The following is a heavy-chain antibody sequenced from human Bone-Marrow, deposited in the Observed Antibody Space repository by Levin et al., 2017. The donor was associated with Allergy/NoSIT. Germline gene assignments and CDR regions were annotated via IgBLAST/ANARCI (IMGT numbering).Heavy chain of an antibody. CDR2: IYYSGST. CDR1: GGSISSSSYY. V-gene: IGHV4-39*07. CDR3: ARDWAAALDY. Sequence: PSETLSLTCTVSGGSISSSSYYWGWIRQPPGKGLEWFGSIYYSGSTYYNPSLKSRVTISVDTSKNQFSLKLSSVTAADTAGYYCARDWAAALDYWGQGTLVTVSS. J-gene: IGHJ4*02. D-gene: IGHD6-13*01.